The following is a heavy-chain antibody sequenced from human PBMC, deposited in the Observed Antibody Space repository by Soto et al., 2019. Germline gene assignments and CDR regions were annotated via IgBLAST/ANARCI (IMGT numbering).Heavy chain of an antibody. CDR2: ISTDNSNT. V-gene: IGHV1-18*01. D-gene: IGHD6-13*01. Sequence: ALVKVSCKAAAFTFSNYGINWVRQASGQGLQRKGCISTDNSNTNSARTLQARVTMSTDTSTSTAYTQPRSLTSDATAMYYCARDGVRVEAAGISYYHHCMDVWGQGTTVTVS. CDR1: AFTFSNYG. J-gene: IGHJ6*02. CDR3: ARDGVRVEAAGISYYHHCMDV.